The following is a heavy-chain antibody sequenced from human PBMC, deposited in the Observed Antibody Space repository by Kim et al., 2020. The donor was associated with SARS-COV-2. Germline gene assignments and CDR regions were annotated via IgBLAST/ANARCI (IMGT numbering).Heavy chain of an antibody. Sequence: GGSLRLSCAASGFTFSSYGMHWVRQAPGKGLEWVAVIWYDGSNKYYADSVKGRFTISRDNSKNTLYLQMNSLRAEDTAVYYCSAGYSYGSRDYWGQGTLVTVSS. V-gene: IGHV3-33*01. CDR1: GFTFSSYG. CDR3: SAGYSYGSRDY. J-gene: IGHJ4*02. D-gene: IGHD5-18*01. CDR2: IWYDGSNK.